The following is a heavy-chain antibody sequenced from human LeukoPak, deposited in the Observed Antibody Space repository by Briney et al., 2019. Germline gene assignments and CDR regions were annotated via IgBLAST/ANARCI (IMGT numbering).Heavy chain of an antibody. Sequence: SVKVSCKASGYTFTGYYMHWVRQAPGQGLEWMGGIIPIFGTANYAQKLQGRVTITADESTSTAYMELSSLRSEDTAVYYCARDPVVRGVIAYYFEYWGQGTLVTVSS. D-gene: IGHD3-10*01. J-gene: IGHJ4*02. CDR1: GYTFTGYY. V-gene: IGHV1-69*13. CDR2: IIPIFGTA. CDR3: ARDPVVRGVIAYYFEY.